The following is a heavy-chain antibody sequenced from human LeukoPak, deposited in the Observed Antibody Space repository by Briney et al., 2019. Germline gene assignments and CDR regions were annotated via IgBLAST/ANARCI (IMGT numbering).Heavy chain of an antibody. CDR2: IYHSGST. Sequence: SETLSLTCAVSGGSVSSSNWWSWVRQPPGKGLEWIGDIYHSGSTNYNPSLQSRVTISVDKSKNQFSLNLNSVTAADTAVYYCARGSLAVAAGYWGQGTLVTVSS. CDR3: ARGSLAVAAGY. V-gene: IGHV4-4*02. CDR1: GGSVSSSNW. J-gene: IGHJ4*02. D-gene: IGHD6-19*01.